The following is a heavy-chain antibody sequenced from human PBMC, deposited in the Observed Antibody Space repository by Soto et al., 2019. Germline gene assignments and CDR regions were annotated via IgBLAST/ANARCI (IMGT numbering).Heavy chain of an antibody. CDR1: GFTFSSYG. Sequence: QVQLVESGGGVVQPGRSLRLSCAASGFTFSSYGMHWVRQAPGKGLEWVAVISYDGSNKYYADSVKGRFTISRDNSKNTLYLQMNSLRAEDTAVYYCARDRIQLWLEVDYWGQGTLVTVSS. CDR3: ARDRIQLWLEVDY. V-gene: IGHV3-30*03. J-gene: IGHJ4*02. D-gene: IGHD5-18*01. CDR2: ISYDGSNK.